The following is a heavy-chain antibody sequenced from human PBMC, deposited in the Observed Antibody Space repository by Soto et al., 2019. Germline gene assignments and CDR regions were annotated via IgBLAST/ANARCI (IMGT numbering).Heavy chain of an antibody. CDR2: IYYSGST. D-gene: IGHD2-8*01. Sequence: QVQLQESGPGLVKPSETLSLTCTVSGGSISSYYWSWIRQPPGKGLEWIGYIYYSGSTNYNPSLKRRVTISVDTYKNQFSLKLSSVTAADTAVYYCASRIGYCTNGVCPYWYFDLWGRGTLVTVSS. CDR3: ASRIGYCTNGVCPYWYFDL. CDR1: GGSISSYY. J-gene: IGHJ2*01. V-gene: IGHV4-59*01.